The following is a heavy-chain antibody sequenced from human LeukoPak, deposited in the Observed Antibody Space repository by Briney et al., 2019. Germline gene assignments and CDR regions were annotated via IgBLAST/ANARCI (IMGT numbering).Heavy chain of an antibody. CDR3: ARDLRSPFWSGLGLWIGYYGMDV. CDR2: ISAYNGNT. CDR1: GYTFTSYG. V-gene: IGHV1-18*01. D-gene: IGHD3-3*01. J-gene: IGHJ6*02. Sequence: ASVKVSCKASGYTFTSYGISWVRQAPGQELEWMGWISAYNGNTNYAQKLQGRVTMTTDTSTSTAYMELRSLRSDDTAVYYRARDLRSPFWSGLGLWIGYYGMDVWGQGTTVTVSS.